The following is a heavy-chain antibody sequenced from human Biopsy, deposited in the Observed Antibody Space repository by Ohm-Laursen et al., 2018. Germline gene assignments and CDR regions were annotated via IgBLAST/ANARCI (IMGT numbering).Heavy chain of an antibody. CDR2: IWYDGTNE. D-gene: IGHD6-19*01. J-gene: IGHJ2*01. Sequence: SLRLSCAASGFTFGHYAVHWVRQAPGKGLEWISLIWYDGTNEDYADSVKGRFTISRGNSKNTLYLQINTLTLEDTAFYYCARGLSSGWYGYFDVWGRGTLVTVSS. CDR3: ARGLSSGWYGYFDV. V-gene: IGHV3-33*04. CDR1: GFTFGHYA.